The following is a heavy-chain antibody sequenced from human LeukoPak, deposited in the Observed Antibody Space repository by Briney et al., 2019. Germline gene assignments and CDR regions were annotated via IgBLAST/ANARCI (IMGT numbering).Heavy chain of an antibody. CDR3: ARDLSFSPDH. CDR2: VSPDGNLA. CDR1: GFTLSSSW. J-gene: IGHJ4*02. V-gene: IGHV3-74*01. Sequence: PGGSLRLSCAGSGFTLSSSWMHWVRQAPGKGPVWVAHVSPDGNLANYADSVKGRFIISRDNAKNTLFLQINSLRAEDTAVYYCARDLSFSPDHWGQGTLVTVSS.